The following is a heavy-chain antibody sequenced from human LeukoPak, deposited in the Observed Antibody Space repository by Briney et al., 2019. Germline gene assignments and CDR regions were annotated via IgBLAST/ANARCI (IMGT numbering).Heavy chain of an antibody. J-gene: IGHJ4*02. CDR1: GYTFTGYY. CDR2: INPNSGGT. D-gene: IGHD3-22*01. CDR3: ARARSYYDSSGDFDY. V-gene: IGHV1-2*07. Sequence: ASVKVFCKASGYTFTGYYMHWVRQAPGQGLEWMGWINPNSGGTNYAHKFQGRITMTRDTSISTAYMELSRLKSDETAVYYCARARSYYDSSGDFDYWGQGTLVTVSS.